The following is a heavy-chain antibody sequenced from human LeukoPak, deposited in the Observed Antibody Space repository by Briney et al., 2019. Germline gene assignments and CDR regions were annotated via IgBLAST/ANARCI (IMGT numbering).Heavy chain of an antibody. CDR1: GGSISSSSYY. D-gene: IGHD3-22*01. CDR2: IYYSGST. Sequence: SETLSLTCTVSGGSISSSSYYWGWIRQPPGKGLEWIGSIYYSGSTYYHPSLKSRVTISVDTSKNQFSLKLSSVTAADTAVYYCALKPAYYDSSGSTDYWGRGTLVTVSS. CDR3: ALKPAYYDSSGSTDY. J-gene: IGHJ4*02. V-gene: IGHV4-39*01.